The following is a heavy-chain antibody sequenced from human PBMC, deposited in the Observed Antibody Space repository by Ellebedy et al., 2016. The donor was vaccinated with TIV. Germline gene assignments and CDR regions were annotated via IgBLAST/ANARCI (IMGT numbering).Heavy chain of an antibody. V-gene: IGHV3-9*01. CDR2: IYGNSDRI. D-gene: IGHD2-21*01. CDR1: GVTLGDSV. J-gene: IGHJ6*02. Sequence: SLKISXVASGVTLGDSVMNWVRQVPGKGLGWVSGIYGNSDRIGYADPVRGRFTTSRDNAKNSLYLQMNSLSTEDTALYYCVRELLPGGAEVWGRGTTVTVSS. CDR3: VRELLPGGAEV.